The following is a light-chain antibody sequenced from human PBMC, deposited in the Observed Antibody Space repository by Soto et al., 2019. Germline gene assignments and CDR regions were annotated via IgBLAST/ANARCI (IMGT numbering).Light chain of an antibody. V-gene: IGKV1-5*03. CDR1: QSISTW. CDR3: QQYSVYRT. Sequence: DIQMTQSPSTLSASVGDRVTITCRASQSISTWLAWYQQKPGRAPKLLIYRASTLESGVPSRFSGSGSGTEFTLTISSLQPDDFATYYCQQYSVYRTFGQGTMVEFK. CDR2: RAS. J-gene: IGKJ1*01.